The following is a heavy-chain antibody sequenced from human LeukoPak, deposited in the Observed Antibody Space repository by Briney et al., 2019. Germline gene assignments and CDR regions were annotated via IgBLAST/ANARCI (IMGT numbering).Heavy chain of an antibody. Sequence: ASVKVSWKASGYTFTGYYMHWVRQAPGQGLEWMGRINPNSGGTNYAQKFQGRVTMTRDTSTSTAYMELSRLRSDDTAVYYCARKVAGSYLEEYFDYWGQGTLVTVSS. CDR3: ARKVAGSYLEEYFDY. J-gene: IGHJ4*02. D-gene: IGHD3-10*01. CDR2: INPNSGGT. V-gene: IGHV1-2*06. CDR1: GYTFTGYY.